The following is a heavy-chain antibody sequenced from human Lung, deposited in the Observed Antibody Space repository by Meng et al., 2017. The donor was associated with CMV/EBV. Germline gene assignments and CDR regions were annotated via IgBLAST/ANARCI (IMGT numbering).Heavy chain of an antibody. CDR3: ARVVTALWGYYFDY. CDR2: IHSSGST. Sequence: QVPLQESGPGLGKPSQTRSLTCTFSGGSISSGGYYWSWIRQHPGKGLEWIGYIHSSGSTYYNPSLRSRLTISVDTSKNQFSLKLSSVTAADTAVYYCARVVTALWGYYFDYWGQGTLLTVSS. CDR1: GGSISSGGYY. J-gene: IGHJ4*02. D-gene: IGHD2-21*02. V-gene: IGHV4-31*03.